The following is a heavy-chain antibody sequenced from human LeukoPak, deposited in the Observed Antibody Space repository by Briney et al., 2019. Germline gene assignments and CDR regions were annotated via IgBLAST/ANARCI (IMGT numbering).Heavy chain of an antibody. CDR1: GFTFSDYY. V-gene: IGHV3-11*01. J-gene: IGHJ6*02. CDR2: ISSSGSAI. Sequence: GGSLRLSCAASGFTFSDYYMSWIRQAPGKGLEWVSYISSSGSAIYYADSVKGRFTISRDNAKNSLYLQMNSLRAEDTAVYYCARDPYYDILTGYQYYYYYYGMDVWGQGTTVTVSS. CDR3: ARDPYYDILTGYQYYYYYYGMDV. D-gene: IGHD3-9*01.